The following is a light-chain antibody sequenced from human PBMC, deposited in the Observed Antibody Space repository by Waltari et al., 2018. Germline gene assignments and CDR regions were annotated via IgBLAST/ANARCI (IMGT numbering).Light chain of an antibody. J-gene: IGLJ3*02. CDR1: SGHNNNA. CDR3: QTWGTGTWV. V-gene: IGLV4-69*01. Sequence: QPVLTHPPSASASLGASVKLTCTLSSGHNNNAIAWHQQQPEKGPRFLMKVNRDGRHSKGDGIPDRFSGSSSGTEWYLIISSLQSEDEADYYCQTWGTGTWVFGGGTRLTVL. CDR2: VNRDGRH.